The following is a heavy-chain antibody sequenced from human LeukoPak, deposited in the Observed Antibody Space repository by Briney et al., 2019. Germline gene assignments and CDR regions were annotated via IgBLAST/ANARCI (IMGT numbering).Heavy chain of an antibody. CDR2: ISSSSSYI. Sequence: GGSLRLSCAASGFTFSSYSMNWVRQAPGKGLEWVSSISSSSSYIYYADSVKGRFTISRDNAKNSLYLQMNSPRAEDTAAYYCARDLIVGAIGFAYWGQGTLVTVSS. CDR3: ARDLIVGAIGFAY. V-gene: IGHV3-21*01. CDR1: GFTFSSYS. D-gene: IGHD1-26*01. J-gene: IGHJ4*02.